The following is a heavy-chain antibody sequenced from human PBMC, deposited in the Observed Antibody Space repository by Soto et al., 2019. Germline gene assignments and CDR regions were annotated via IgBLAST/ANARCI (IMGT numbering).Heavy chain of an antibody. CDR1: GGSISSGGYS. D-gene: IGHD5-18*01. J-gene: IGHJ4*02. Sequence: QLQLQESGSGLVKPSQTLSLTCAVSGGSISSGGYSWSWIRQPPGKGLEWIGYIYHSGSTYYNPSLRSRVTISVDRSKNQFALKLSSVTAADTAVYYCARRGYRPEGRGFDYWGQGTLVTVSS. V-gene: IGHV4-30-2*01. CDR3: ARRGYRPEGRGFDY. CDR2: IYHSGST.